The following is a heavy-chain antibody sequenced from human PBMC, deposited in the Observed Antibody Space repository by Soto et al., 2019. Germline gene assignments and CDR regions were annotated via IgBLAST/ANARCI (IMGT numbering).Heavy chain of an antibody. Sequence: QVQLVQSGAEVKKPGSSVKISCQASGGTFSTSTISWVRQAPGQGLEWMGRSIPLVDRAIYAHNFQGRSTMTADKSTNTGYMEMFSLRSDDTAVDYCARAVAGTSIRDSWGQGTRVTVSS. D-gene: IGHD6-19*01. V-gene: IGHV1-69*04. CDR3: ARAVAGTSIRDS. CDR1: GGTFSTST. J-gene: IGHJ4*02. CDR2: SIPLVDRA.